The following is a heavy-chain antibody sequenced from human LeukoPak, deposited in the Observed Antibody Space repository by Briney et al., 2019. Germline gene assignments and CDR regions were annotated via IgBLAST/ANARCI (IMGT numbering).Heavy chain of an antibody. CDR1: GFTVSSNY. CDR2: IYSGGST. Sequence: PGGSLRLSCAASGFTVSSNYMSWVRQAPGKGLEWVSVIYSGGSTCYADSVKGRFTISRDNSKNTLYLQMNSLRAEDTAVYYCARLGPSNAFDIWGQGTMVTVSS. V-gene: IGHV3-53*01. J-gene: IGHJ3*02. CDR3: ARLGPSNAFDI.